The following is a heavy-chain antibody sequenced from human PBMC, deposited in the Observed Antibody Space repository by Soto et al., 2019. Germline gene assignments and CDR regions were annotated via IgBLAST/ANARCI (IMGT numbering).Heavy chain of an antibody. V-gene: IGHV4-39*07. Sequence: PSETLSLTCTVSGATISSSPYYWGWIRQPPGGGLEWIASIYYSGDTYYRPSLGSRATISVDRSKTQFSLELTSVTAADTAVYYCARGGYCSSTSCQSPFDYWGQGTLVTVSS. CDR1: GATISSSPYY. CDR3: ARGGYCSSTSCQSPFDY. J-gene: IGHJ4*02. D-gene: IGHD2-2*01. CDR2: IYYSGDT.